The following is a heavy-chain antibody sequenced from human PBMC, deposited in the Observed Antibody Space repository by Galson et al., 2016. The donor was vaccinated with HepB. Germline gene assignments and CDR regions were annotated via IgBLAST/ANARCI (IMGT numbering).Heavy chain of an antibody. D-gene: IGHD1-14*01. J-gene: IGHJ5*02. Sequence: SLRLSCAVSGFTLSNYAMSWVRQAPGKGLEWVAVISYDGTRKYYTDSVKGRFTVSRDDSKTTLYLQMNSLRAEDTAVYYCARKSDTGTLVGDLWGQGTLVTVSS. CDR2: ISYDGTRK. V-gene: IGHV3-30-3*01. CDR1: GFTLSNYA. CDR3: ARKSDTGTLVGDL.